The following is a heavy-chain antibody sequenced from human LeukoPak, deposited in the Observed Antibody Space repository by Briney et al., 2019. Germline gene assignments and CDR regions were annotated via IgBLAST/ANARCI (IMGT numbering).Heavy chain of an antibody. CDR2: IIPIFGTA. CDR3: ARGDSYYYDSSGYSLRD. Sequence: GSSVKVSCKASGGTFSSYAISWVRQAPGQGLEWMGEIIPIFGTANYAQKFQGRVTITADESTSTAYMELSSLRSEDTAVYYCARGDSYYYDSSGYSLRDWGQGTLVTVSS. D-gene: IGHD3-22*01. CDR1: GGTFSSYA. J-gene: IGHJ4*02. V-gene: IGHV1-69*01.